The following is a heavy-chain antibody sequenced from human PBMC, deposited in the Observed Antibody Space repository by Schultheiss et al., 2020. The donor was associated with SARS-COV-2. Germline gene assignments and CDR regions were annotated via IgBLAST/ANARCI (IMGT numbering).Heavy chain of an antibody. V-gene: IGHV4-39*01. D-gene: IGHD2-15*01. J-gene: IGHJ3*02. CDR3: AKGGDIVVAGNAFDI. CDR2: IYYSGST. CDR1: GGSTSSSNYY. Sequence: SETLSLTCTVSGGSTSSSNYYWDWIRQPPGKGLEWIGSIYYSGSTYYNPSLESRVTMSIDTSKNQFSLKLSSVTAADTAVYYCAKGGDIVVAGNAFDIWGQGTMVT.